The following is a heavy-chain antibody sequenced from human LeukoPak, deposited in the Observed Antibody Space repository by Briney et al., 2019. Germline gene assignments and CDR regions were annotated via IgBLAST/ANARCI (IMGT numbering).Heavy chain of an antibody. CDR1: GYTFTGYY. Sequence: ASVKVSCKASGYTFTGYYMHWVRQAPGQGLEWMGWINPNSGGTNYAQKFQGWVTMTRDTSISTAYMELSRLRSEDTAVYYCARGLRGGATTMYYYYYGMDVWGQGTTVTVSS. J-gene: IGHJ6*02. V-gene: IGHV1-2*04. D-gene: IGHD1-26*01. CDR3: ARGLRGGATTMYYYYYGMDV. CDR2: INPNSGGT.